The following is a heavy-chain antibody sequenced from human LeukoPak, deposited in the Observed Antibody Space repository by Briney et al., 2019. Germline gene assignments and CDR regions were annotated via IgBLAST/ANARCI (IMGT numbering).Heavy chain of an antibody. CDR2: ISNSGSTI. J-gene: IGHJ4*02. Sequence: GGSLRLSCAASGFTFSDYYMSWIRQAPGKGLEWVSYISNSGSTIYYADSVKGRFTISRDNAKNSLYLQMNNLRAEDTAVYYCARDYSSSWFDYWGQGTLVTVSS. CDR3: ARDYSSSWFDY. CDR1: GFTFSDYY. D-gene: IGHD6-13*01. V-gene: IGHV3-11*01.